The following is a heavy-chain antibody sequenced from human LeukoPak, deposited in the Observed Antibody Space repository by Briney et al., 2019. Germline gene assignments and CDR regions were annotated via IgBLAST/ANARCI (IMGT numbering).Heavy chain of an antibody. J-gene: IGHJ6*03. V-gene: IGHV3-7*01. CDR1: GFTFSSYW. D-gene: IGHD2-2*01. CDR2: IKQDGSEK. CDR3: ARRCSSIYYYYMDV. Sequence: GGSLRLSCAASGFTFSSYWMSWVRQAPGKGLEWVANIKQDGSEKYYVDSVKGRFTISRDNAKNSLYLQMNSLGAEDTAVYYCARRCSSIYYYYMDVWGKGTTVTVSS.